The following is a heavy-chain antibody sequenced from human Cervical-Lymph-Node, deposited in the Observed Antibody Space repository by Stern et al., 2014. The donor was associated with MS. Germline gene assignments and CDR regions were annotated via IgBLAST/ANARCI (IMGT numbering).Heavy chain of an antibody. CDR3: AKDRGMIVVVTSSLDY. D-gene: IGHD3-22*01. CDR1: GCSFSDYG. Sequence: GQLVESGGGVVQPGRSLRLAWKASGCSFSDYGMHCVRQAPGKGREWVAGIAHDRVKQYYATNVKGRFPISRGNSNNTLYLQIDNLRADDTAVYDCAKDRGMIVVVTSSLDYWGQGTLVTVSS. J-gene: IGHJ4*02. V-gene: IGHV3-30*18. CDR2: IAHDRVKQ.